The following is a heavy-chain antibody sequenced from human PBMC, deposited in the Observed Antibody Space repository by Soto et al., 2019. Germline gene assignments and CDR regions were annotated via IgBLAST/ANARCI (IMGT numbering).Heavy chain of an antibody. Sequence: QVQLQESGPGLVKPSETLSLTCSVTGGSISRYYWGWVRQSPGKRLELIGYIYHSGSTNYNPSLMSRVTISIDTSMNQFSLKLSSVTAADTAVYYCVRWGDYDSLDYWGQGTLVTVSS. J-gene: IGHJ4*02. D-gene: IGHD3-22*01. CDR3: VRWGDYDSLDY. CDR2: IYHSGST. V-gene: IGHV4-59*01. CDR1: GGSISRYY.